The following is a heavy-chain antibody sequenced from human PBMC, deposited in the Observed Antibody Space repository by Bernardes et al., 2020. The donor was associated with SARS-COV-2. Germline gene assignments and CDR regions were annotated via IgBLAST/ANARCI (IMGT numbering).Heavy chain of an antibody. CDR1: GFTFNNYV. D-gene: IGHD4-4*01. J-gene: IGHJ4*02. CDR2: ITASGGTT. Sequence: GGSLRLSCAASGFTFNNYVMTWVRQVPGKALEWVSSITASGGTTNYVDSVKGRFTISGDNSKNTLFLQMNSLRAEDTAIYYCAGYDLMKMTTDYWGQGTQVTVSS. CDR3: AGYDLMKMTTDY. V-gene: IGHV3-23*01.